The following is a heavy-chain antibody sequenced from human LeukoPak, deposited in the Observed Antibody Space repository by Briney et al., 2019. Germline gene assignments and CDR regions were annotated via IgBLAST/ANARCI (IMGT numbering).Heavy chain of an antibody. CDR2: ISDVGSNK. D-gene: IGHD7-27*01. CDR1: SFTLSRNG. CDR3: ARGVFNWAFDY. Sequence: GRCLRLLHARASFTLSRNGIESVRLDPRKGLGCVAVISDVGSNKYYADSVKGRFTISRDNSRHTLYQQTNRLRTEDTAVYYCARGVFNWAFDYRGQGTLVTVSS. J-gene: IGHJ4*02. V-gene: IGHV3-30*03.